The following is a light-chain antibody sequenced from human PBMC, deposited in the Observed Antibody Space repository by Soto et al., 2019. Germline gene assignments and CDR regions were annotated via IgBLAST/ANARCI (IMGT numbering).Light chain of an antibody. CDR1: SSNIGSNY. J-gene: IGLJ1*01. Sequence: QSVLTQPPSASGTPGQRVTISCSGSSSNIGSNYVYWYQQLPGTAPKLLIYRNNQRPSGVPDRFSGSKSGTSASLAISGFWSEDEADYYCAAGDDSLSGPYVFGTGTKVTVL. CDR3: AAGDDSLSGPYV. CDR2: RNN. V-gene: IGLV1-47*03.